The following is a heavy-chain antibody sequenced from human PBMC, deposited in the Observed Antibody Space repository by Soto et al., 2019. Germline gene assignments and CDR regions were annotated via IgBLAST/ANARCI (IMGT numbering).Heavy chain of an antibody. CDR1: GYTFTGYY. D-gene: IGHD3-16*01. CDR3: ARALGKTTYGPPSTGDAFDI. CDR2: INPNSGGT. J-gene: IGHJ3*02. Sequence: GASVKVSCKASGYTFTGYYMHWVRQAPGQGLEWMGWINPNSGGTNYAQKFQGRVTMTRDTSISTAYMELSRLRSDDTAVYYCARALGKTTYGPPSTGDAFDIWGQGTMVTVSS. V-gene: IGHV1-2*02.